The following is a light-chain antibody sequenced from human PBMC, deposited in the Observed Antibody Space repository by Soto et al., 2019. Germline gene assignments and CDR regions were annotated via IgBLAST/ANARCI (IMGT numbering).Light chain of an antibody. CDR3: QQRSNWPPIT. CDR2: DAS. J-gene: IGKJ5*01. CDR1: QSVSSY. Sequence: ETVLTQSPATLSLSPGARATLSCRASQSVSSYLAWYQQRPGQAPRLLIYDASNRATGIPARFSGSVSGTDFTLTISSLEAEDFAIYDGQQRSNWPPITFGQGTRLEIK. V-gene: IGKV3-11*01.